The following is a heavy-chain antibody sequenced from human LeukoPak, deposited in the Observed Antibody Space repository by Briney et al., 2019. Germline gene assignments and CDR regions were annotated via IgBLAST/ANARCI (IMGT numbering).Heavy chain of an antibody. J-gene: IGHJ4*02. Sequence: PGGSLRLSCAASGFGVSVNYMSWVRQAPGKGLEWVSVLYASGITKYADSVKGRFTISRDTSDNTLNLQMNGLGVEDSAVYYCAAKGNGYTGIYVFAHWCQGTLVTVSA. CDR2: LYASGIT. V-gene: IGHV3-66*01. CDR3: AAKGNGYTGIYVFAH. D-gene: IGHD1-26*01. CDR1: GFGVSVNY.